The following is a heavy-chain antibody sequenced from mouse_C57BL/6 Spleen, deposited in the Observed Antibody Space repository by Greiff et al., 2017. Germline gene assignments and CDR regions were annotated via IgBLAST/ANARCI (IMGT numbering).Heavy chain of an antibody. CDR3: ARSGWLLRYFDY. CDR2: IYPGDGDT. CDR1: GYAFSSYW. Sequence: QVQLKQSGAELVKPGASVKISCKASGYAFSSYWMNWVKQRPGKGLEWIGQIYPGDGDTNYNGKFKGKATLTADKSSSTAYMQLSSLTSEDSAVYFCARSGWLLRYFDYWGQGTTLTVSS. V-gene: IGHV1-80*01. J-gene: IGHJ2*01. D-gene: IGHD2-3*01.